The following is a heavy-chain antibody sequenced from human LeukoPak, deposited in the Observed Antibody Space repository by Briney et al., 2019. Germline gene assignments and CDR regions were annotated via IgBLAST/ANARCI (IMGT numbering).Heavy chain of an antibody. Sequence: GESLKISCKGSGYSFTSYWIGWVRQMPGKGLEWMGIIYPGDSDTRYSPSFQGQVTISADKSISTAYLQWSSLKASDTAMYYCARRYYDILTGYYSWYFDYWGQGTLVTVSS. CDR1: GYSFTSYW. J-gene: IGHJ4*02. CDR2: IYPGDSDT. CDR3: ARRYYDILTGYYSWYFDY. V-gene: IGHV5-51*01. D-gene: IGHD3-9*01.